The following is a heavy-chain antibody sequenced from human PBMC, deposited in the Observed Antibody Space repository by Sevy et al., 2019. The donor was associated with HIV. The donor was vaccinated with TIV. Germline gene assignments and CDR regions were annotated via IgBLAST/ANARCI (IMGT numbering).Heavy chain of an antibody. Sequence: GGSLRLSCAASGFTFSSAWMSWVRQAPGKGLEWVGRIQSKTDGGTTDYAASVKGRFTISRDDSANTLYLQMNSLTTDDTAVYYCTTDTSTGYFDWLLDFDYWGQGTLVTVSS. CDR2: IQSKTDGGTT. D-gene: IGHD3-9*01. CDR1: GFTFSSAW. V-gene: IGHV3-15*01. J-gene: IGHJ4*02. CDR3: TTDTSTGYFDWLLDFDY.